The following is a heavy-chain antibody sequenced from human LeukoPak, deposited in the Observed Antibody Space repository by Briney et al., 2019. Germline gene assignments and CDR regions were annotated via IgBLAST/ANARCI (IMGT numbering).Heavy chain of an antibody. CDR1: GFTFSSSA. J-gene: IGHJ4*02. V-gene: IGHV3-23*01. CDR2: ISGSGENT. CDR3: AKDRGSQHWAFDY. Sequence: PGGSLRLSCAASGFTFSSSAMTWVRQAPGKGLEWVSGISGSGENTYYADSVKGRFTISTDNSKNTPYLQMNSLRAEDTAVYYCAKDRGSQHWAFDYWGQGTLVTVSS. D-gene: IGHD1-26*01.